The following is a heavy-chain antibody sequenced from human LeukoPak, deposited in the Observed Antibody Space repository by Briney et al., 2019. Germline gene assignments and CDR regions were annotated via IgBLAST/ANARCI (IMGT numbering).Heavy chain of an antibody. Sequence: GGSLRLSCAASEFTFSSYNMNWVRQAPGKGLEWVSYISSSSKYIYYADSVKGRFTISRDNSKNTLYLQMNSLRAEDTAVYYCARVGAGGYSYDDAFDIWGQGTMVTVSS. CDR2: ISSSSKYI. D-gene: IGHD5-18*01. J-gene: IGHJ3*02. CDR3: ARVGAGGYSYDDAFDI. V-gene: IGHV3-21*01. CDR1: EFTFSSYN.